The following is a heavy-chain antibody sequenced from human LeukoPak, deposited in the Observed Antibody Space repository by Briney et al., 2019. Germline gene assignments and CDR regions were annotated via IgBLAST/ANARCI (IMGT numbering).Heavy chain of an antibody. Sequence: GGSLRLSCAASGFTFDDYAMHWVRQAPGKGLEWVSGISWNSGSIGYADSVKGRFTISRDNAKNSLYPQMNSLRAEDTALYYCAKDIRRYFDWLLPGTFDYWGQGTLVTVSS. CDR1: GFTFDDYA. CDR3: AKDIRRYFDWLLPGTFDY. CDR2: ISWNSGSI. J-gene: IGHJ4*02. V-gene: IGHV3-9*01. D-gene: IGHD3-9*01.